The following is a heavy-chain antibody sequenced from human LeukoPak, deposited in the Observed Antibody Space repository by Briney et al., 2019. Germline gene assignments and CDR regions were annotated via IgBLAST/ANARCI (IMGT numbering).Heavy chain of an antibody. D-gene: IGHD3-9*01. CDR2: INPKTGDT. CDR1: GYIFTDY. V-gene: IGHV1-2*04. CDR3: ARDYMRGEYYDILTGYGTTPFSAHWFDP. J-gene: IGHJ5*02. Sequence: ASVKVSCKTSGYIFTDYIHWVRQAPGQGLEWMGWINPKTGDTNSAQKFQRWVTMTRDTAISTAYMELNRLAPDDTAVYYCARDYMRGEYYDILTGYGTTPFSAHWFDPWGQGTLVTVSS.